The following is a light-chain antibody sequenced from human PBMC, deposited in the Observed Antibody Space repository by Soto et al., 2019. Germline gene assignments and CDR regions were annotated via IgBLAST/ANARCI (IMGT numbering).Light chain of an antibody. CDR2: DAS. CDR3: QQRSDWPGT. J-gene: IGKJ1*01. Sequence: EIFLTQSPSTLSLSPCEIATLSCRASQSVSNYLAWYQQKPGQAPRLLIYDASNRATGIPARFSGSGSGTDFTLTISSLEPEDFAVYYCQQRSDWPGTFGQGTKVDIK. V-gene: IGKV3-11*01. CDR1: QSVSNY.